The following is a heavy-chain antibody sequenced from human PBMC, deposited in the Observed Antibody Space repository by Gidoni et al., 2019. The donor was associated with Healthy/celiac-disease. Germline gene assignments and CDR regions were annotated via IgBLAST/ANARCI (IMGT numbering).Heavy chain of an antibody. V-gene: IGHV3-48*01. J-gene: IGHJ5*02. CDR1: GVTFSSYS. CDR2: ISSSSSTI. Sequence: EVQLVESGGGLVQPGGSLRLSCAASGVTFSSYSMNWVRQAPGKGLEWVSYISSSSSTIYYADSVKGRFTISRDNAKNSLYLQMNSLRAEDTAVYYCAGSALNWFDPWGQGTLVTVSS. CDR3: AGSALNWFDP.